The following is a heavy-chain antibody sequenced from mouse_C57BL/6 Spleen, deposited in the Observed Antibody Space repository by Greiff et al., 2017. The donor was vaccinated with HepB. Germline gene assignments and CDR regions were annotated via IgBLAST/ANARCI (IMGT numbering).Heavy chain of an antibody. J-gene: IGHJ1*03. CDR1: GYAFSSSW. V-gene: IGHV1-82*01. CDR3: AKLGREWYFDV. CDR2: IYPGDGDT. Sequence: VQLQQSGPELVKPGASVKISCKASGYAFSSSWMNWVKQRPGKGLKWIGRIYPGDGDTNYNGKFKGKATLTADKSSSTAYMQLSSLTSEDSAVYFCAKLGREWYFDVWGTGTTVTVSS. D-gene: IGHD4-1*01.